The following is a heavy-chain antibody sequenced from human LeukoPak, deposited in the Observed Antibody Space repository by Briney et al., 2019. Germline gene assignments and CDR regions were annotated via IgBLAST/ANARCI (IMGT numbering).Heavy chain of an antibody. CDR1: GFTVRSNY. CDR3: ARAAYSSTWYSRYFDL. V-gene: IGHV3-66*01. CDR2: IYSGGST. J-gene: IGHJ2*01. Sequence: GGPLTLSCAASGFTVRSNYMSWVRQAPGKALEWVSDIYSGGSTYYADSVKGRFTISRDNSKNTLYLQMNSLRAEDTAVYYCARAAYSSTWYSRYFDLWGRGTLVTVSS. D-gene: IGHD6-13*01.